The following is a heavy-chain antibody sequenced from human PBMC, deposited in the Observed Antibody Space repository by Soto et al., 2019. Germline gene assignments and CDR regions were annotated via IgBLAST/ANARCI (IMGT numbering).Heavy chain of an antibody. Sequence: QLQLQESGPGLVKPSETLSLTCTVSGGSISSSSYYWGWIRQPPGKGLEWIGSIYYSGSTYDNPSLKSRVTISVDTSKNQFSLKLSSVTAADTAVYYCARHQSSIAVAGPFYYFDYWGQGTLVTVSS. CDR2: IYYSGST. CDR3: ARHQSSIAVAGPFYYFDY. V-gene: IGHV4-39*01. CDR1: GGSISSSSYY. J-gene: IGHJ4*02. D-gene: IGHD6-19*01.